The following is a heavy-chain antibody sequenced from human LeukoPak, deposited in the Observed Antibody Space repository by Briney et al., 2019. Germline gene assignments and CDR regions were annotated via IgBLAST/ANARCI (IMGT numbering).Heavy chain of an antibody. Sequence: ASVKVSCKASGYTFTSYGINWVRQATGQGLEWMGWMNPNSGNTGYAQKFQGRVTMTRNTSISTAYMELSSLRSEDSAVYYCARASLGYYDSSGYPAEYFQHWGQGTLVTVSS. CDR3: ARASLGYYDSSGYPAEYFQH. D-gene: IGHD3-22*01. CDR2: MNPNSGNT. J-gene: IGHJ1*01. CDR1: GYTFTSYG. V-gene: IGHV1-8*02.